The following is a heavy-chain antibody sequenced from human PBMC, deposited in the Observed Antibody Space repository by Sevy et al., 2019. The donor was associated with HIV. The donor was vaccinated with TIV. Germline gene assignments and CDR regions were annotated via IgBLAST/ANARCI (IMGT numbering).Heavy chain of an antibody. J-gene: IGHJ4*02. D-gene: IGHD4-17*01. Sequence: GGSLRLSCAASGFIFSGYWMSWVRQAPGRGLEWVANIKQDGSEIYYGYSVKGRFTISRDNAKNSLYLQMNSLRVEDTGVYYCARDSAMTKDSWGQGTLVTVSS. CDR3: ARDSAMTKDS. CDR1: GFIFSGYW. CDR2: IKQDGSEI. V-gene: IGHV3-7*01.